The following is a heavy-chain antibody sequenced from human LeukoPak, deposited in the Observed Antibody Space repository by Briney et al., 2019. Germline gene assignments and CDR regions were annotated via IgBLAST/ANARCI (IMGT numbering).Heavy chain of an antibody. CDR2: IEQDGNEK. J-gene: IGHJ5*02. CDR3: ARDVRRSNWFDP. CDR1: GFTFSSYS. D-gene: IGHD5-24*01. Sequence: GGSLRLSCAASGFTFSSYSMNWVRQAPGKGLEWVANIEQDGNEKYYVDSVKGRFTISRDNAKNSLCLQMNILRAEDTAVYYCARDVRRSNWFDPWGQGTLVTVSS. V-gene: IGHV3-7*01.